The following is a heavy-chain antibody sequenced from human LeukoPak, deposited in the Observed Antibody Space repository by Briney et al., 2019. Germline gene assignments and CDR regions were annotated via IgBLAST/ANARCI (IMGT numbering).Heavy chain of an antibody. Sequence: GGSLRLSCTASGFSFSGSWMSWVRQLPGKGLEWLADMNPDGSTIVYVDSVKGRFTISRNNAKNSVYLQMDGLRPEDTAVYYCARDPLNGALDIWGQGTLVTVSS. CDR2: MNPDGSTI. V-gene: IGHV3-7*01. J-gene: IGHJ3*02. CDR1: GFSFSGSW. CDR3: ARDPLNGALDI.